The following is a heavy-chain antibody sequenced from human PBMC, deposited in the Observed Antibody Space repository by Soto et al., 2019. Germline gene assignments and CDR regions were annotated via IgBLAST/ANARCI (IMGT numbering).Heavy chain of an antibody. J-gene: IGHJ6*02. D-gene: IGHD3-10*01. V-gene: IGHV4-39*01. Sequence: SETLSLTCAVSGGSITGGSISSTTYYWGWMRQPPGKGLEWIASFFIGGNTYYNPSLKSRVTTSVDTSKNQFSLKLSSVTAADTAVYFCARGRASMVRGAKYYYYGMDVWGQGTTVTVSS. CDR2: FFIGGNT. CDR1: GGSITGGSISSTTYY. CDR3: ARGRASMVRGAKYYYYGMDV.